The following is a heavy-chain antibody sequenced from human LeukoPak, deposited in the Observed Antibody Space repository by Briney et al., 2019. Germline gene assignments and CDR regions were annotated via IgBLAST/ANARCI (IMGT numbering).Heavy chain of an antibody. CDR2: IKHDGSDK. V-gene: IGHV3-7*05. CDR1: GFTFSSFW. CDR3: ARDVGGSLDY. J-gene: IGHJ4*02. D-gene: IGHD1-26*01. Sequence: GGSLRLSRAASGFTFSSFWMAWVRQAPGKGLEWVANIKHDGSDKNSVDSVKGRFTISRDNAKNSLYLQMNFLRAEDTAVYYCARDVGGSLDYWGQGTLVTVSS.